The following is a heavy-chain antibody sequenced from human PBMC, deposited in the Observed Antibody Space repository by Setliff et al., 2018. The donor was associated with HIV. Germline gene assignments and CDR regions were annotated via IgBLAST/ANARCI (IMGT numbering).Heavy chain of an antibody. CDR1: GGSISTHY. CDR3: ARGSVRGVSFDY. D-gene: IGHD3-10*02. J-gene: IGHJ4*02. CDR2: VYYDAST. V-gene: IGHV4-59*11. Sequence: SETLSLTCTVSGGSISTHYWSWIRQPPGKGLEWIGTVYYDASTIYTPSLNSRVIISVDTSKNQFSLKLSSVTAADTAVYYCARGSVRGVSFDYWGQGTLVTVSS.